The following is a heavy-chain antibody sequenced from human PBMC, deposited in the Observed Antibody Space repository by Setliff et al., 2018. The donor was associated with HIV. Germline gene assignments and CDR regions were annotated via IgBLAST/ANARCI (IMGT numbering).Heavy chain of an antibody. D-gene: IGHD6-19*01. J-gene: IGHJ5*02. CDR3: ATFYSTGWYNP. Sequence: SVKVSCKASGGTFSSYAISWVRQAPGQGLEWMGGIIPIFGTANYAQKFQGRVTFTRDTSAHTAYMELSSLTSEDTAVYYCATFYSTGWYNPWGQGTLVTVSS. CDR1: GGTFSSYA. V-gene: IGHV1-69*05. CDR2: IIPIFGTA.